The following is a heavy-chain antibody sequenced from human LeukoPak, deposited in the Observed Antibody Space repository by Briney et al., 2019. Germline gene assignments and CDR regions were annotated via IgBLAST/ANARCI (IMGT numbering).Heavy chain of an antibody. Sequence: SQTLPLTCTVSGGSISSGSYYWSWIRQPAGKGLEWIGRIYTSGSTNYNPSLKSRVTISVDTSKNQFSLKLSSVTAADTAVYYCARGYYYDSSGYNDAFDIWGQGTMVTVSS. D-gene: IGHD3-22*01. J-gene: IGHJ3*02. CDR3: ARGYYYDSSGYNDAFDI. CDR2: IYTSGST. CDR1: GGSISSGSYY. V-gene: IGHV4-61*02.